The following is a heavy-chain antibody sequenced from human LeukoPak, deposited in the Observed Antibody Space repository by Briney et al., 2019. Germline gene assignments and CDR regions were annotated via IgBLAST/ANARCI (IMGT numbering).Heavy chain of an antibody. CDR3: ARGVYGSGSYYVSFDT. CDR2: ISYSGSA. V-gene: IGHV4-61*01. CDR1: GGSVSSGSYY. J-gene: IGHJ4*02. D-gene: IGHD3-10*01. Sequence: SETLSLTCTVSGGSVSSGSYYWNWIRQSPGKELEWIAYISYSGSANYNPSLQSRVTISVDTSKSQFSLRLSSVTAADTAVYYCARGVYGSGSYYVSFDTWGQGTLVTVSS.